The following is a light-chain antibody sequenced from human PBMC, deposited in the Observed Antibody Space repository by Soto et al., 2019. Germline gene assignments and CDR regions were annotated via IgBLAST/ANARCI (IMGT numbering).Light chain of an antibody. Sequence: QSVLTQPASVSGSPGQSITISCTGTSSDVGGYNYVSWYQQHPGKAPKLMIYDVSNRPSGISNRFSGPKSGNTASLTISGLQAEDEADYYCSSYTSSSIVIFGGGTKVTVL. V-gene: IGLV2-14*01. CDR3: SSYTSSSIVI. CDR1: SSDVGGYNY. J-gene: IGLJ2*01. CDR2: DVS.